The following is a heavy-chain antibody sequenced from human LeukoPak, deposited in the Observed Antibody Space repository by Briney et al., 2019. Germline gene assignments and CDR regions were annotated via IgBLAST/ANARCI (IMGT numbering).Heavy chain of an antibody. CDR1: RFTFSSYA. CDR3: ARGSQQLVDSADY. Sequence: GRSLRLSCAASRFTFSSYAMHWVRQAPGKGLEWVAVISYDGSNKYYADSVKGRFTISRDNSKNTLYLQMNSLRAEDTAVYYCARGSQQLVDSADYWGQGTLVTVSS. J-gene: IGHJ4*02. CDR2: ISYDGSNK. V-gene: IGHV3-30*04. D-gene: IGHD6-13*01.